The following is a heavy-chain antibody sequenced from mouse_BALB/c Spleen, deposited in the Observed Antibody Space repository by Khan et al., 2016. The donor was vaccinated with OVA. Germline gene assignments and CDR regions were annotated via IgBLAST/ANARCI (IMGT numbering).Heavy chain of an antibody. CDR3: ARNKKIVATDIDY. CDR2: TNPTNGRT. CDR1: GYTFTSYW. V-gene: IGHV1S81*02. J-gene: IGHJ2*01. D-gene: IGHD1-1*01. Sequence: QVQLQQPGAELVKAGASVKMSCKASGYTFTSYWMHWVKQRPGQGLEWFAETNPTNGRTYYNEKFKSKATLTVDKSSSTAYMLLSGPTFEDSAVYYCARNKKIVATDIDYWGQGTTLTVSS.